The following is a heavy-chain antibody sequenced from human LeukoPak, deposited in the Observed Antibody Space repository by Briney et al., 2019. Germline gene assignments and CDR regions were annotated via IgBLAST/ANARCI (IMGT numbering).Heavy chain of an antibody. D-gene: IGHD3-10*01. CDR3: VRDPSVLVRGGLRFSYFDY. J-gene: IGHJ4*02. CDR2: IWYDGSNK. V-gene: IGHV3-33*01. Sequence: GGSLRLSCAASGFTFSSYGMHWVRQAPGKGLEWVAVIWYDGSNKYYADSVKGRFTISRDNSKNTLYLQMNSLRDEDTAVYYCVRDPSVLVRGGLRFSYFDYWGQGTLVTVSS. CDR1: GFTFSSYG.